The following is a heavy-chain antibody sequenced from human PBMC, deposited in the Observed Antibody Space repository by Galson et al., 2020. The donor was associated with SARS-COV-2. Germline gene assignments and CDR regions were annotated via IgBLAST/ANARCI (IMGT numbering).Heavy chain of an antibody. V-gene: IGHV3-33*01. CDR3: TPTIIVPGTLDY. D-gene: IGHD3-22*01. CDR2: IWSNGNNK. Sequence: GESLKISCAASGFSFSTYAMHWVRQTPGKGMEWVAVIWSNGNNKYYGDSVKGRFTISRDNSKNTVDLQMNDLRAEDTAVYYCTPTIIVPGTLDYWGQGTLVSVSS. J-gene: IGHJ4*02. CDR1: GFSFSTYA.